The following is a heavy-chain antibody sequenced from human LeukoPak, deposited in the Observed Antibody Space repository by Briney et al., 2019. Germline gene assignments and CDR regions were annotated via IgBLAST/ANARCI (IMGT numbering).Heavy chain of an antibody. CDR2: ISSDGSIK. CDR3: ARDRDYGSGSSWFDP. V-gene: IGHV3-30-3*01. CDR1: GFAFSSYA. Sequence: RGGSLRLSCAASGFAFSSYAMHWVRQAPGKGLEWVAIISSDGSIKYYADSVKGRFTISRDNSKNTLYLQMNSLRAEDTAVYYCARDRDYGSGSSWFDPWGQGTLVTVSS. J-gene: IGHJ5*02. D-gene: IGHD3-10*01.